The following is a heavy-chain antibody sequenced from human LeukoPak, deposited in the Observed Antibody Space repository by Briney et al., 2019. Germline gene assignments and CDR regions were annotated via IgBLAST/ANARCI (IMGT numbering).Heavy chain of an antibody. CDR3: AKPLRLSAVLWEPPFKY. J-gene: IGHJ4*02. CDR2: INTDGSRT. D-gene: IGHD1-26*01. CDR1: GFTFSSYW. V-gene: IGHV3-74*01. Sequence: GGSLRLSCAASGFTFSSYWMHWVRQGPGKGLVWVSRINTDGSRTTYADSVKGRFTISRDNAKNTLYLQMDSLRPEDTAVYYCAKPLRLSAVLWEPPFKYWGQGTLVAVSS.